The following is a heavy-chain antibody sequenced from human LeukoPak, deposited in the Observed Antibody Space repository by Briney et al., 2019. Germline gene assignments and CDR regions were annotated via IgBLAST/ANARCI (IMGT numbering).Heavy chain of an antibody. CDR2: MNPNSGNT. CDR1: GYTFTSYD. D-gene: IGHD2-2*01. V-gene: IGHV1-8*01. CDR3: ARGRRKIVVVPAAIYYFDY. J-gene: IGHJ4*02. Sequence: DSVKVSCKASGYTFTSYDINWVRQATGQGLEWMGWMNPNSGNTGYAQKFQGRVTMTRNTSISTAYMELSSLRSEDTAVYYCARGRRKIVVVPAAIYYFDYWGQGTLVTVSS.